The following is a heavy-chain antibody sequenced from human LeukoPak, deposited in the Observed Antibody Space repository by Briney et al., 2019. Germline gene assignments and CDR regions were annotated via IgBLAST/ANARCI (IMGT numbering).Heavy chain of an antibody. CDR2: IYYSGST. CDR3: ARGLGRYDFWSGYYNGNWFDP. D-gene: IGHD3-3*01. V-gene: IGHV4-31*03. J-gene: IGHJ5*02. Sequence: SETLSLTCTVSGGSISSGGYYWSWIRQHPGKGLEWIGYIYYSGSTYYNPSLKSRVTISVDTSKNQFSLKLSSVTAADTAVYYCARGLGRYDFWSGYYNGNWFDPWGQGTLVTVSS. CDR1: GGSISSGGYY.